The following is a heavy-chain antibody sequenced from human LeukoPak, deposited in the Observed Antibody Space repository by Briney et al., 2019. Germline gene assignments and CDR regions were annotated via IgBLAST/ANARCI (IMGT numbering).Heavy chain of an antibody. CDR2: IYYSGSS. D-gene: IGHD5-24*01. J-gene: IGHJ4*02. Sequence: SETLSLTCTVSGGSISSSSSYWGWIRQPPGTGLEWIGSIYYSGSSFDNPALKSRVTISVDTSKNQFSLKLSSVTAADTAVYYCARHRSGWLQSSFDYWGQGTLVTVSS. CDR3: ARHRSGWLQSSFDY. CDR1: GGSISSSSSY. V-gene: IGHV4-39*01.